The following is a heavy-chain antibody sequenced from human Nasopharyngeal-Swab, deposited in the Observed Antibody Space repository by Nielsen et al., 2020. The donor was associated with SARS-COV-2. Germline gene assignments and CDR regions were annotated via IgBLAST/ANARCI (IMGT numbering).Heavy chain of an antibody. J-gene: IGHJ4*02. D-gene: IGHD3-22*01. CDR1: GFTFSSYW. CDR3: ARDDSSGYYSFFDY. CDR2: IKQDGSEK. Sequence: GESLKISCASSGFTFSSYWMSWVRQAPGKGLEWVANIKQDGSEKYYVDSVKGRFTISRDNAKNSLYLQMNSLRAEDTAVYYCARDDSSGYYSFFDYWGQGILVTVSS. V-gene: IGHV3-7*01.